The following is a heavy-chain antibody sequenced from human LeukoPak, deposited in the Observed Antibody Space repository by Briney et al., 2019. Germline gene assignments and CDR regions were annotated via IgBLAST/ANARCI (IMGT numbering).Heavy chain of an antibody. V-gene: IGHV4-39*07. Sequence: PSETLSLTCTVSGGSISSSSYYWSWIRQPPGKGLEWIGEINHSGSTNYNPSLKSRVTISVDTSKNQFSLKLSSVTAADTAVYYCARELDDSPRYFDLWGRGTLVTVSS. CDR1: GGSISSSSYY. CDR3: ARELDDSPRYFDL. J-gene: IGHJ2*01. CDR2: INHSGST. D-gene: IGHD3-22*01.